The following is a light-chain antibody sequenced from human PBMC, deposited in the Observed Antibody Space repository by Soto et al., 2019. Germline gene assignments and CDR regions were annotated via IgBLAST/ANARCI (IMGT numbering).Light chain of an antibody. J-gene: IGLJ3*02. CDR3: VLYMGSGIWV. Sequence: QTVVTQEPSFSVSPGRTVTLTCGLSSGSVSTSYYPRWYQQTPGQTPRTLIYSTNTRSSGVPDRFSGSILGNKAALTITGAQADYESDYYCVLYMGSGIWVFGGGTKVTVL. CDR2: STN. CDR1: SGSVSTSYY. V-gene: IGLV8-61*01.